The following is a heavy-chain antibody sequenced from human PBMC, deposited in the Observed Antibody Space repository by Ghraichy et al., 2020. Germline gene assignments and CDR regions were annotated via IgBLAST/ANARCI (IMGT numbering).Heavy chain of an antibody. CDR2: TFHDGTT. CDR3: ARGAHDYAFDF. V-gene: IGHV4-30-2*06. D-gene: IGHD4-17*01. J-gene: IGHJ4*02. Sequence: SETLSLTCAVSGDVIGAGGYSWSWIRQSPGKGLEWVGYTFHDGTTRLNPSLKNRVTILVDKSKNQFSLKLSSLTAADTAVYYCARGAHDYAFDFWGQGAPVTVTS. CDR1: GDVIGAGGYS.